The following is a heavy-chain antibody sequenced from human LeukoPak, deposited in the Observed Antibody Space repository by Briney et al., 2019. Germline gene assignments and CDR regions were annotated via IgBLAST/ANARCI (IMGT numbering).Heavy chain of an antibody. Sequence: ASVKVSCKASGGTFSSYAISWVRQAPGQGLEWMGGIIPISGTANYAQKFQGRVTITADESTSTAYMELSSLRSEDTAVYYCARQLEYYGRFDPWGQGTLVTVSS. CDR3: ARQLEYYGRFDP. J-gene: IGHJ5*02. CDR2: IIPISGTA. CDR1: GGTFSSYA. D-gene: IGHD3-10*01. V-gene: IGHV1-69*01.